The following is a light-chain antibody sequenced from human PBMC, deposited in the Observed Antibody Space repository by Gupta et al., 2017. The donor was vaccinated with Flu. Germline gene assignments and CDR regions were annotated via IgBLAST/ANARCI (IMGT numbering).Light chain of an antibody. Sequence: GTLSFSPGERATLSCRASQSVSSNYLAWYQQKPGQPPRLLIYGASSRATGIPDRFSGSGPGTDFTLTITRLEREDFAVYYCQEYGSSPRAFGQGTKLEIK. J-gene: IGKJ2*01. CDR2: GAS. CDR3: QEYGSSPRA. V-gene: IGKV3-20*01. CDR1: QSVSSNY.